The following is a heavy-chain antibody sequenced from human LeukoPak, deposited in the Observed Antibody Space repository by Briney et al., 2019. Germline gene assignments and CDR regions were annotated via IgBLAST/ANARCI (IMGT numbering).Heavy chain of an antibody. CDR2: ISNDGSNK. CDR1: GFTFNTNG. CDR3: TRVWVWRYFDY. V-gene: IGHV3-30*03. J-gene: IGHJ4*02. Sequence: GGSLRLSCAASGFTFNTNGIHWVRQAPGKGLEWVAVISNDGSNKYYVDSVKGRFTISRDNSKNTVYLQMNSLKTEDTAVYYCTRVWVWRYFDYWGQGTLVTVSS. D-gene: IGHD7-27*01.